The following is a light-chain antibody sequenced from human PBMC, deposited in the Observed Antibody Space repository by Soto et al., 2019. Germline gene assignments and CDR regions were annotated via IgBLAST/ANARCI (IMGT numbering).Light chain of an antibody. Sequence: EIVKTQAPATLSVSQEERATLSCRASQSVSSNLAWYQQKPGQAPRLLLYGASTRATGIPARFSGSGSGTEFTLTICSLQSEDFAVYYCQQYNSWPPVTFGQGTKVDIK. J-gene: IGKJ1*01. V-gene: IGKV3-15*01. CDR2: GAS. CDR1: QSVSSN. CDR3: QQYNSWPPVT.